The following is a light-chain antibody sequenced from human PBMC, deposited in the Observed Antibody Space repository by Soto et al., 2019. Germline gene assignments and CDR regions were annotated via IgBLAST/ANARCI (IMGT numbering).Light chain of an antibody. CDR2: EGS. V-gene: IGLV2-23*01. CDR1: SSDVGSYNL. Sequence: QSVLTQPASVSGSPGQSITISCTGSSSDVGSYNLVSWHQQYPGKAPKLMIYEGSKRPSGVSNRFSGSKSGNTASLTIPGLQAEDEADYYCCSYAGRSTLVFGGGTKLTVL. J-gene: IGLJ3*02. CDR3: CSYAGRSTLV.